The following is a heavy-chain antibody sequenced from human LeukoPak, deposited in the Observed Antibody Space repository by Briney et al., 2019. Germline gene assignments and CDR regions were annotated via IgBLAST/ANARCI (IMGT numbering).Heavy chain of an antibody. D-gene: IGHD2-2*01. CDR1: GGTFSSYA. CDR2: IIPTFGTA. J-gene: IGHJ4*02. Sequence: SVKVSCKASGGTFSSYAISWVRQAPGQGLEWMGGIIPTFGTANYAQKFQGRVTITTDESTSTAYMELSSLRSEDTAVYYCAATPYCSSTSCYRRREYYFDYWGQGTLVTVSS. CDR3: AATPYCSSTSCYRRREYYFDY. V-gene: IGHV1-69*05.